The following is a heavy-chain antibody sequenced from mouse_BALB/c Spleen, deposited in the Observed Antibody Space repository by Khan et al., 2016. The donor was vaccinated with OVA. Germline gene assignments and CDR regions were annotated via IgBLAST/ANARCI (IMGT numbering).Heavy chain of an antibody. Sequence: EVELVESGGGLVQPGGSRKLSCAASGFTFSDYGMAWVRQAPGKGPEWVAFISSLAYTIYYADTVTGRFTISRENSKNTLYLQMSSLRSEDTASSYWARGRAWFAYWGQGTLVTVSA. V-gene: IGHV5-15*02. CDR2: ISSLAYTI. J-gene: IGHJ3*01. CDR1: GFTFSDYG. CDR3: ARGRAWFAY.